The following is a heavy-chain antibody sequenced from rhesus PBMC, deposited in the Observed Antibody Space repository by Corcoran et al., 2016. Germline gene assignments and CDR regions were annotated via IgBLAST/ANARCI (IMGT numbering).Heavy chain of an antibody. V-gene: IGHV4-173*01. CDR1: GYSISSNY. CDR3: ARGRYSGSWNPFDY. J-gene: IGHJ4*01. CDR2: ISGSGGNT. Sequence: QVQLQESGPGLVKPSVTLSLTCTVSGYSISSNYWSWIRQPPGKGLEWIGRISGSGGNTDYNPSLKDRVTISTDTSKNQFSLRLSSVTAADTAVYYCARGRYSGSWNPFDYWGQGVLVTVSS. D-gene: IGHD6-25*01.